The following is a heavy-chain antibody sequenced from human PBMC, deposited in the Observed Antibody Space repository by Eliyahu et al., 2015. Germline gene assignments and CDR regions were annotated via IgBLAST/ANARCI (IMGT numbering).Heavy chain of an antibody. V-gene: IGHV3-74*03. CDR3: TRDGSSSHFNWFDP. CDR2: INSDATIT. Sequence: EVQLVESGGGSVQPGGSLXLXCAASXFPFXDYWMHWVRQAPGKGLVWVSRINSDATITTYVDSVKGRFTISRDNAKNTLYLQMNNLRAEDTAVYYCTRDGSSSHFNWFDPWGQGTLVTVSS. D-gene: IGHD2-2*01. J-gene: IGHJ5*02. CDR1: XFPFXDYW.